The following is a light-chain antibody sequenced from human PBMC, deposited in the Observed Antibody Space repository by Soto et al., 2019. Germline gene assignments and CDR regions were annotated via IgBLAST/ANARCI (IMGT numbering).Light chain of an antibody. CDR2: DAS. Sequence: DIQMTQSPSTLSASVGDRVTITCRASQSISSWLAWYQQKPGKAPKLLIYDASALPRGVPSRFSGSGSGTKFTLTIASLQPDDFATYYYQQYETFSGTFGPGTKVDIK. CDR1: QSISSW. CDR3: QQYETFSGT. J-gene: IGKJ1*01. V-gene: IGKV1-5*01.